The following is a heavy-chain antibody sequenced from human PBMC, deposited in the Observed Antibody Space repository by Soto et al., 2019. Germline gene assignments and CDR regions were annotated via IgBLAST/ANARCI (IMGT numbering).Heavy chain of an antibody. CDR1: GFTFSSNS. Sequence: EVHVVESGGGFVQPGGSLRLSCEAAGFTFSSNSMHWVRQAPGKGLEWISYISSSSSTIYADSVKGRFTISRDNAKNSLYLQMNSQRDEDTAVYYCARVIWSGHLTSDLWGQGTLVTVSS. J-gene: IGHJ5*02. D-gene: IGHD3-3*01. CDR3: ARVIWSGHLTSDL. V-gene: IGHV3-48*02. CDR2: ISSSSSTI.